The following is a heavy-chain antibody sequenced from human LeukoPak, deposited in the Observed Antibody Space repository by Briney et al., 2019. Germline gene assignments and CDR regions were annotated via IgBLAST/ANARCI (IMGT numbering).Heavy chain of an antibody. J-gene: IGHJ4*02. CDR3: ARVPVPAPRRGLYFDY. Sequence: PGGSLRLSCAASGFIISSYSMNWVRQAPGKGLEWVSYISSSSSTIYYADSVKGRFTISRDNAKNSLYLQMNSLRAEDTAVYYCARVPVPAPRRGLYFDYWGQGTLITVSS. CDR1: GFIISSYS. D-gene: IGHD2-2*01. V-gene: IGHV3-48*01. CDR2: ISSSSSTI.